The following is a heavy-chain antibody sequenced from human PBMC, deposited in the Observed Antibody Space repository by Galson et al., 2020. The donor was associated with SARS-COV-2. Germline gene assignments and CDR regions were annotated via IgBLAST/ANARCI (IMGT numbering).Heavy chain of an antibody. V-gene: IGHV1-18*01. Sequence: GESLKISCKASGYTFTSHGISWVRQAPGQGLEWMGWISTYNGDTYYAPKVQGRITMTTDTSTSTAYMELRSLRSDDTAVYYCARDFWYYASVSEYWGQGTLVAVCS. CDR2: ISTYNGDT. CDR1: GYTFTSHG. J-gene: IGHJ4*02. CDR3: ARDFWYYASVSEY. D-gene: IGHD3-10*01.